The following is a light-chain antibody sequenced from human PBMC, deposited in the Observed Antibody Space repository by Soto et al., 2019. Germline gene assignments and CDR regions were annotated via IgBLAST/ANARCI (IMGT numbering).Light chain of an antibody. J-gene: IGKJ1*01. Sequence: IQMSQSPSSMSASVGDRVTITCWASQGISNYLAWYQQKPGKVPKLLIYAASTLQSGVPSRFSGSGSGTDFTLTISSLKNEDVATYYCQKYNSAPRTFRQGTKVDIK. CDR1: QGISNY. CDR2: AAS. CDR3: QKYNSAPRT. V-gene: IGKV1-27*01.